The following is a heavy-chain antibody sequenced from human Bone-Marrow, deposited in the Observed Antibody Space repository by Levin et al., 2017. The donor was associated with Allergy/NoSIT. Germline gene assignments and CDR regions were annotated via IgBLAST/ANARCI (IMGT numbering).Heavy chain of an antibody. CDR3: TTDHRCSGGNCFDY. CDR1: GFSFSNAW. J-gene: IGHJ4*02. D-gene: IGHD2-15*01. V-gene: IGHV3-15*01. CDR2: IKRKSEGGTV. Sequence: LSLTCAASGFSFSNAWMSWARQAPGKGLEWVGRIKRKSEGGTVDDAAPVKGRFTISRDDSKNTLYLQMNSLKTEDTAVYYCTTDHRCSGGNCFDYWGQGILVTVSS.